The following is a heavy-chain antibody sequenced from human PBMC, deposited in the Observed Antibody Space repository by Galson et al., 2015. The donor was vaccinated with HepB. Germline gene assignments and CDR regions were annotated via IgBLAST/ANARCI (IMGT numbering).Heavy chain of an antibody. CDR2: ISARGGNT. CDR1: GFTFTNCA. CDR3: AKGNYSSGRNWLDP. V-gene: IGHV3-23*01. Sequence: SLRLSCAASGFTFTNCAMDWVRQAPGKGLEWVSSISARGGNTYYADSVKGRFTISRDNSKNTLYLQVNSLTAEDTAVYYCAKGNYSSGRNWLDPWGQGTLVTVSS. J-gene: IGHJ5*02. D-gene: IGHD3-22*01.